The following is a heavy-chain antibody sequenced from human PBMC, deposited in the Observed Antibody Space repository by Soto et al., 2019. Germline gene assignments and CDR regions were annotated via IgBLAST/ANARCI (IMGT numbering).Heavy chain of an antibody. V-gene: IGHV1-46*01. J-gene: IGHJ6*02. CDR2: INPSGGSI. D-gene: IGHD1-26*01. CDR3: ARDRGRGGSYYIYFYGMDV. Sequence: QVQVVQSGAEVKKPGASVRVSCKASGYTFTTYFITWLRQAPGQGLEWMGVINPSGGSINYAQKFQGRVTMTRDTSTSTVYMELSSLRSEDTAVYYCARDRGRGGSYYIYFYGMDVWGQGTTVTVSS. CDR1: GYTFTTYF.